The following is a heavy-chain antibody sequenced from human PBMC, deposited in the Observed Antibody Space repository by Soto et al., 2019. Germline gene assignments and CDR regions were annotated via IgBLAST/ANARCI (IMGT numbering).Heavy chain of an antibody. J-gene: IGHJ4*02. D-gene: IGHD2-2*01. CDR3: AKDLGLTVVPAAFDY. Sequence: QVQLVESGGGVVQPGRSLRLSCAASGFTFSSYGMHWVRQAPGKGLEWVAAISYDGSNKYYADSVKGRFTISRDNSKNTLYLQMNSLRAEDTAVYYCAKDLGLTVVPAAFDYWGQRTLVTVSA. CDR2: ISYDGSNK. V-gene: IGHV3-30*18. CDR1: GFTFSSYG.